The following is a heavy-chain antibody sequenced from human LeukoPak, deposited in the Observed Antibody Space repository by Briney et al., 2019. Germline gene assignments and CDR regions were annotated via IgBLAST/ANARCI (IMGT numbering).Heavy chain of an antibody. V-gene: IGHV3-21*01. CDR2: ISPSSHYI. Sequence: GGSLRLSCAASGFTFSSYSMHWVRQAPGKGLEWVSSISPSSHYIYYADSVKGRFTISRDNAKNSLYLQMNSLRAEDTAVCYCARAGGYDSSDDENYYYYYGMDVWGQGTTVTVSS. CDR3: ARAGGYDSSDDENYYYYYGMDV. D-gene: IGHD3-22*01. CDR1: GFTFSSYS. J-gene: IGHJ6*02.